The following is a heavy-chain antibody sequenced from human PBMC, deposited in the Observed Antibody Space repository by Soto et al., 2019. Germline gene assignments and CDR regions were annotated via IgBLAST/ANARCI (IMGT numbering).Heavy chain of an antibody. J-gene: IGHJ6*03. CDR1: GGSFSGYY. CDR2: INHSGST. V-gene: IGHV4-34*01. CDR3: ARGPDCSGGSCYSPSYYYYYLDV. D-gene: IGHD2-15*01. Sequence: PSETPSLTCAVYGGSFSGYYWSWIRQPPGKGLEWIGEINHSGSTNYNPSLKSRVTISVDTSKNQFSLKLSSVTAADTAVYYCARGPDCSGGSCYSPSYYYYYLDVWGKGTTVTVSS.